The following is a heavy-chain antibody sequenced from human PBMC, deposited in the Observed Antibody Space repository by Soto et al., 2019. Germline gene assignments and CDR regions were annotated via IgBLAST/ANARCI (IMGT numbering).Heavy chain of an antibody. V-gene: IGHV4-30-2*01. J-gene: IGHJ6*02. CDR1: GGSISSGGYS. CDR3: GRADYSTGLTDV. D-gene: IGHD6-19*01. CDR2: IYHSGST. Sequence: SETLSLTCAVSGGSISSGGYSWSWIRQPPGKGLEWIGYIYHSGSTYYNPSLKSRVTISVDRSKNQFSLKLSSVTAADTAVYNCGRADYSTGLTDVWGQRTTVTVSS.